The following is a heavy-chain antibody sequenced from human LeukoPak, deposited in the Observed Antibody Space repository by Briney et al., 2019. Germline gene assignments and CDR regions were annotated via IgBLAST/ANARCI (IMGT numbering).Heavy chain of an antibody. V-gene: IGHV4-59*12. CDR2: IYYSGST. CDR1: GGSISSYY. CDR3: ARDALADYDFWSGSLGYYYYMDV. J-gene: IGHJ6*03. D-gene: IGHD3-3*01. Sequence: SETLSLTCTVSGGSISSYYWSWIRQPPGKGLEWIGYIYYSGSTNYNPSLKSRVTISVDTSKNQFSLKLSSVTAADTAVYYCARDALADYDFWSGSLGYYYYMDVWGKGTTVTVSS.